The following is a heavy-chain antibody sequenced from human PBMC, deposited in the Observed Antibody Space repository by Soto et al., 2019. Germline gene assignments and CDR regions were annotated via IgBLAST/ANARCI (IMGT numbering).Heavy chain of an antibody. Sequence: QITLKESGPPLVKPTQTLTLTCTFSGFSLSTSGVGVGWIRQPPGKALEWLALIYWDDDKRYSPSLKSRLTITKDTAKTQVLLTAANLDPVHTATYYCTHTGVAPAGPDWFDPWGQGTLVTVSS. CDR2: IYWDDDK. V-gene: IGHV2-5*02. J-gene: IGHJ5*02. CDR3: THTGVAPAGPDWFDP. CDR1: GFSLSTSGVG. D-gene: IGHD6-13*01.